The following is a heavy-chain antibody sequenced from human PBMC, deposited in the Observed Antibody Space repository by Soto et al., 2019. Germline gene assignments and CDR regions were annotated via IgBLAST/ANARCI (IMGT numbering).Heavy chain of an antibody. CDR1: GGSFSGYY. D-gene: IGHD3-9*01. CDR2: INHSGST. Sequence: SETLSLTCAVYGGSFSGYYWSWIRQPPGKGLEWIGEINHSGSTNYNPSLKSRVTISVDTSKNQFSLKLSSVTAADTAVYYCARGILMSPTPTYYYMDVWGKGTTVTVSS. CDR3: ARGILMSPTPTYYYMDV. J-gene: IGHJ6*03. V-gene: IGHV4-34*01.